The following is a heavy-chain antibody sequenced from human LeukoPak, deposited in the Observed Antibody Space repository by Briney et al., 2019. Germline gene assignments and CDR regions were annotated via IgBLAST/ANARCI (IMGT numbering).Heavy chain of an antibody. CDR2: INSDGSST. CDR1: GFTFSSYW. J-gene: IGHJ3*02. D-gene: IGHD6-19*01. Sequence: GGSLRLSCAASGFTFSSYWMYWVRQAPGKGLVWVSRINSDGSSTTYADSVKGRFTISRDYAKNTLYLQMNRLRAEDTAVYYCAKLTVAGTRHAFDIWGQGTMVTVSS. CDR3: AKLTVAGTRHAFDI. V-gene: IGHV3-74*01.